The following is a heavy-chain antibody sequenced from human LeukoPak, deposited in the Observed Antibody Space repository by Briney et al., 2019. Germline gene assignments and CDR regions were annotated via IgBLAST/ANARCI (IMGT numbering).Heavy chain of an antibody. V-gene: IGHV4-59*01. CDR1: GGSISSYY. CDR2: IYYSGST. CDR3: ARVSDYGDYVGY. J-gene: IGHJ4*02. Sequence: SETLSLTCTVSGGSISSYYWSRIRQPPGKGLEWIGCIYYSGSTKYNPSLKTRVTISADTSKNQFSLKPSSVTAADTAVYYCARVSDYGDYVGYWGQGTLVTVSS. D-gene: IGHD4-17*01.